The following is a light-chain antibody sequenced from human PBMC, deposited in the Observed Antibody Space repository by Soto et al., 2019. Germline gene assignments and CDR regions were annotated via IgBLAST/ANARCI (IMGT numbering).Light chain of an antibody. CDR3: QQYGSSPTWT. CDR2: GAS. Sequence: ESVLTHSLGTLSLSPGEGATLSARAGQSVSSNYLAWYQQKPGQAPRLLIYGASTRATGIPDRFSGSGSGTDFTLTISRLEPEDSAVYYCQQYGSSPTWTFGQGTKVDIK. J-gene: IGKJ1*01. V-gene: IGKV3-20*01. CDR1: QSVSSNY.